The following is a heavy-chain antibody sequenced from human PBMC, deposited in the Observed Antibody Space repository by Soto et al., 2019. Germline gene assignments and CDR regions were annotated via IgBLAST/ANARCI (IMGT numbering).Heavy chain of an antibody. D-gene: IGHD3-10*01. Sequence: QVQLQESGPGLVMPSGTLSLTCAVSGASISSNDWWNWVRQPPGKGLEWIGEIYHGGTTIYNPSLNSRVSISIDESKNHFSQKPTSVTAADTAVYYCARDYKAPKDTWAFDYWGQGILVTVSS. CDR3: ARDYKAPKDTWAFDY. CDR1: GASISSNDW. J-gene: IGHJ4*02. CDR2: IYHGGTT. V-gene: IGHV4-4*02.